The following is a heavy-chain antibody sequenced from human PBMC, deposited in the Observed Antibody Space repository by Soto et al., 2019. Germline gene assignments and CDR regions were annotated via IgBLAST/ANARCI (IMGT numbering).Heavy chain of an antibody. Sequence: QVQLVESGGGVVQPGRSLRLSCAASGFTFSSYAMHWVRQAPGKGLEWVAVIWYDGSNKYYADSVKGRFTISRDNSKNTLYLQMNSLRAEDTAVYYCAREGSEAAAGNFDYWGQGTLVTVSS. CDR3: AREGSEAAAGNFDY. D-gene: IGHD6-13*01. CDR1: GFTFSSYA. V-gene: IGHV3-33*08. CDR2: IWYDGSNK. J-gene: IGHJ4*02.